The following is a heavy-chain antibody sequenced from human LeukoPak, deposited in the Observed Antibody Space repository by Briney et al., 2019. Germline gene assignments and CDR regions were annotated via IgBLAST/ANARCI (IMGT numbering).Heavy chain of an antibody. J-gene: IGHJ4*02. D-gene: IGHD3-22*01. CDR1: GYTFTSYY. Sequence: ASVKVSCKASGYTFTSYYMHWVRQASGQGLEWMGIINPSGGSTSYAQKFQGRVTMTRDMSTSTVYMELSSLRSEDTAVYYCARGGYYYDSSGPFDYWGQGTLVTVSS. V-gene: IGHV1-46*01. CDR3: ARGGYYYDSSGPFDY. CDR2: INPSGGST.